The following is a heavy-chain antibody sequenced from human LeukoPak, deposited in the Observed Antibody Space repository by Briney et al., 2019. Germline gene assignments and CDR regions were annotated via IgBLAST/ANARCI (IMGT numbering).Heavy chain of an antibody. V-gene: IGHV1-2*02. D-gene: IGHD6-6*01. CDR1: GYTITGYY. CDR2: INPNSGGT. J-gene: IGHJ4*02. CDR3: AREYSSSVSSIDY. Sequence: ASVKVSCKASGYTITGYYMHWVRQAPGQGLEWMGWINPNSGGTNYAQKFQGRVTMTRDTSISTAYMELSRLRSDDTAVYYCAREYSSSVSSIDYWGQGTLVTVSS.